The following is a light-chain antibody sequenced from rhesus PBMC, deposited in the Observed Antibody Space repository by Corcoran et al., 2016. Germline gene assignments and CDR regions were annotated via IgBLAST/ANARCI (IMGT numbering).Light chain of an antibody. J-gene: IGKJ3*01. CDR1: ENVKNN. CDR2: TAS. V-gene: IGKV1-74*01. CDR3: QHSYGAPFT. Sequence: DIQMTQSPSSLSASVGDRVTITCRATENVKNNLHWYQQKPGKAPHHLIYTASTLQSGVPSRFSGSGSGTDYTCTISNLQPEDVATYYCQHSYGAPFTFGPGTKLDIK.